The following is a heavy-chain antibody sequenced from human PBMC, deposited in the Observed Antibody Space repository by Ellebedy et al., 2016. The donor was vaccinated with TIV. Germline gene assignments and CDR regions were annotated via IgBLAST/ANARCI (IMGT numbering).Heavy chain of an antibody. J-gene: IGHJ3*02. CDR3: AKCSEIQFDLGAFDI. D-gene: IGHD6-19*01. CDR1: GFTFSSYA. CDR2: ISYDGSNT. V-gene: IGHV3-30*18. Sequence: PGGSLRLSCAASGFTFSSYALHWVRQAPGKGLEWMAVISYDGSNTHYADLVKGRFTISRDNSRNTLYLQMDSLRPDDTAVNYCAKCSEIQFDLGAFDIWGQGTVVSVSS.